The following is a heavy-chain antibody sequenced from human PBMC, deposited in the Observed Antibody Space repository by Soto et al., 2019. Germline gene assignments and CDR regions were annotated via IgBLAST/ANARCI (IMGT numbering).Heavy chain of an antibody. CDR2: ISYDGSNK. V-gene: IGHV3-30-3*01. CDR1: GFTFSSYA. CDR3: ARDGGSGVEMATITGY. Sequence: QVQLVESGGGVVQPGRSLRLSCAASGFTFSSYAMHWVRQAPGKGLEWVAVISYDGSNKYYADSVKGRFTISRDNXKXXLYLQMNSLRAEDTAVYYCARDGGSGVEMATITGYWGQGTLVTVSS. D-gene: IGHD5-12*01. J-gene: IGHJ4*02.